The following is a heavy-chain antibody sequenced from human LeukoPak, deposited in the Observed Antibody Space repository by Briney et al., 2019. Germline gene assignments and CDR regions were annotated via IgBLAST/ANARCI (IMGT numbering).Heavy chain of an antibody. CDR2: INPNSGGT. Sequence: EASVKVSCKASGCTFTGYYMHWVRQAPGQGLEWMGWINPNSGGTNYAQKFQGRVTMTRDTSISTAYMELSRLRSDDTAVYYCAREFRSSSWYDPVYWGQGTLVTVSS. V-gene: IGHV1-2*02. CDR3: AREFRSSSWYDPVY. CDR1: GCTFTGYY. J-gene: IGHJ4*02. D-gene: IGHD6-13*01.